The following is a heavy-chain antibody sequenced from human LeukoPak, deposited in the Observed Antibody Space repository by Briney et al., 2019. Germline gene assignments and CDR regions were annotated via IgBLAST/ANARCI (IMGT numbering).Heavy chain of an antibody. CDR1: GFSFNTYA. J-gene: IGHJ4*02. CDR2: ISGSGETS. V-gene: IGHV3-23*01. D-gene: IGHD6-6*01. CDR3: VRRGSGSSSPLAY. Sequence: GGSLRLSCAASGFSFNTYAMSWARQTPGKGLEWVSGISGSGETSYYAASVKGRLTISRDNSNNTLYLQMTSLRADDTAVYYCVRRGSGSSSPLAYWGQGALVIVSS.